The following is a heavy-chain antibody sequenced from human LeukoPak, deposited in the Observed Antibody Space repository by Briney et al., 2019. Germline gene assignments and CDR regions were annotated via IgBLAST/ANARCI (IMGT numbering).Heavy chain of an antibody. J-gene: IGHJ4*02. D-gene: IGHD1-1*01. Sequence: GGSLGLSCAASGFAFSVYVMAWVRQVPGKGLQWVSSMSGGTGPTYYADSVKGRFTISRDNSNNILYLQMNSLRDEDTAFYYCARADWNNHFDYWGQGTPVSVSS. CDR1: GFAFSVYV. CDR2: MSGGTGPT. V-gene: IGHV3-23*01. CDR3: ARADWNNHFDY.